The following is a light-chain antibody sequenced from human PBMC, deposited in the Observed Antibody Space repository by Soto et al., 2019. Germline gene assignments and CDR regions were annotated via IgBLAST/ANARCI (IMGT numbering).Light chain of an antibody. Sequence: IQLTQSPSSLSASVGDRVTITCRASQGISSYLAWYQQKPGKAPKLLIYAASTLQSGVPSRFSGSGSGTDFTLTITHLQSEDFATYYCQHYLNYPITFGQGTRLEIK. J-gene: IGKJ5*01. CDR3: QHYLNYPIT. CDR2: AAS. CDR1: QGISSY. V-gene: IGKV1-9*01.